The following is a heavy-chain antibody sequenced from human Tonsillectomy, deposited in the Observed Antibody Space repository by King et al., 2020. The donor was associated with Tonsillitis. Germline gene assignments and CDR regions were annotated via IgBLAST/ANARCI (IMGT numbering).Heavy chain of an antibody. V-gene: IGHV1-2*02. Sequence: VQLVQSGAEVKKPGASVKVSCKASGYTFTGYYMHWVRQAPGQGLEWMGWINPNSGGTNYAQKFQGRVTMTRDTSINTAYMELSSLRSDDTAVYYCARVGYTSGWYLDAFDIWGQGTMVTVSS. D-gene: IGHD6-19*01. CDR1: GYTFTGYY. CDR2: INPNSGGT. J-gene: IGHJ3*02. CDR3: ARVGYTSGWYLDAFDI.